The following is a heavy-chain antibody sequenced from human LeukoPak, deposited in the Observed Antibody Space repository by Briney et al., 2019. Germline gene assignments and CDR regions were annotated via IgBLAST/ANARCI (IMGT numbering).Heavy chain of an antibody. CDR3: ARGALSDY. J-gene: IGHJ4*02. CDR1: GYSISSGYY. V-gene: IGHV4-38-2*02. D-gene: IGHD2/OR15-2a*01. CDR2: IYYSGST. Sequence: PSETLSLTCTVSGYSISSGYYWGWIRQPPGKGLEWIGYIYYSGSTYYNPSLKSRVTISVDTSKNQFSLKLSSVTAADTAVYYCARGALSDYWGQGTLVTVSS.